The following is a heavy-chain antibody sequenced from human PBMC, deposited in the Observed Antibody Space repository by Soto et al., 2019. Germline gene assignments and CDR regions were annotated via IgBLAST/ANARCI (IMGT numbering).Heavy chain of an antibody. J-gene: IGHJ5*02. CDR1: GFTFNTFV. V-gene: IGHV3-30*18. CDR3: AKELYDYGDYNNWFDP. D-gene: IGHD4-17*01. Sequence: QVQLVESGGGVVQPGRSLRLSCAASGFTFNTFVMHWVRQTPGKGLEWLAGISYDGKKKYYADSVKGRFTISRDNSKNTLYLQMNSLRAEDTAVYYCAKELYDYGDYNNWFDPWRQGTLVNVSS. CDR2: ISYDGKKK.